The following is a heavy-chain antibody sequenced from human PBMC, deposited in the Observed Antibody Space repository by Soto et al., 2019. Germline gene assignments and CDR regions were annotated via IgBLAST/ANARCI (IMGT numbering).Heavy chain of an antibody. V-gene: IGHV4-34*01. D-gene: IGHD2-2*01. CDR3: ARCVANLGYCSSTSCSGYYYYGMDV. CDR1: GGSFSGYY. Sequence: QVQLQQWGAGLLKPSETLSLTCAVYGGSFSGYYWSWIRQPPGKGLEWIGEINHSGSTNYNPSLKSRVVISVDTSKNQFSLKLRSVVAADTAVYYCARCVANLGYCSSTSCSGYYYYGMDVWGQGTTVTVSS. J-gene: IGHJ6*02. CDR2: INHSGST.